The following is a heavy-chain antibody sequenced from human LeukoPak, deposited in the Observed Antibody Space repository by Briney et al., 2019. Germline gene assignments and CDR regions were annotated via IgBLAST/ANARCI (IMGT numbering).Heavy chain of an antibody. D-gene: IGHD3-3*01. CDR1: GFTFSSYS. V-gene: IGHV3-23*01. Sequence: GGSLRLSCAASGFTFSSYSMNWVRQAPGKGLEWVSAISGSGGSTYYADSVKGRFTIYRDNSKNTLYLQMNSLRAEDTAVYYCAKGPHYDFWSGYTFDYWGQGTLVTVSS. CDR3: AKGPHYDFWSGYTFDY. J-gene: IGHJ4*02. CDR2: ISGSGGST.